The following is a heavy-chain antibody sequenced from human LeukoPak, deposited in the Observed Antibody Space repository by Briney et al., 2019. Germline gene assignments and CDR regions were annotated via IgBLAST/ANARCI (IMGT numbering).Heavy chain of an antibody. D-gene: IGHD7-27*01. CDR3: ASRKLGNDY. CDR2: IYTSGST. Sequence: SETLSLTCTVSGGSISSGSYYWSWFRQPAEKGLEWIGRIYTSGSTYYNPSLKSRVTISADTSKNQFSLNVSSVTAADTAVYYCASRKLGNDYWGQGTLVTVSS. J-gene: IGHJ4*02. V-gene: IGHV4-61*02. CDR1: GGSISSGSYY.